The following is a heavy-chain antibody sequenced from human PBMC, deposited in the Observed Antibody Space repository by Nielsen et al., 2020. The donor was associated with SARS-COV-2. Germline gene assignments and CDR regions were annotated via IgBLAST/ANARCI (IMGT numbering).Heavy chain of an antibody. D-gene: IGHD1-26*01. Sequence: ASVKVSCKASGYTFTSYGISWVRQAPGQGLEWMGWISAYNGNTNYAQKLQGRVTMTTDTSTSTAYMELRSLRSDDTAVYYCARGILTSGNYYYYYGMDVWGQGTTVTVSS. CDR1: GYTFTSYG. J-gene: IGHJ6*02. CDR3: ARGILTSGNYYYYYGMDV. CDR2: ISAYNGNT. V-gene: IGHV1-18*01.